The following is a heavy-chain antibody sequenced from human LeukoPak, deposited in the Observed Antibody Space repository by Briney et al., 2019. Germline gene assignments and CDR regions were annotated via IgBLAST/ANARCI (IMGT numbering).Heavy chain of an antibody. Sequence: ASVKVSCKASGGTFSSYAISWVRQAPGQRLEWMGRIIPIFGTANYAQKFQGRVTITTDESTSTAYMELSSLRSEDTAVYYCAKDQDYDFWSGSDYWGQGTLVTVSS. CDR1: GGTFSSYA. CDR2: IIPIFGTA. J-gene: IGHJ4*02. D-gene: IGHD3-3*01. CDR3: AKDQDYDFWSGSDY. V-gene: IGHV1-69*05.